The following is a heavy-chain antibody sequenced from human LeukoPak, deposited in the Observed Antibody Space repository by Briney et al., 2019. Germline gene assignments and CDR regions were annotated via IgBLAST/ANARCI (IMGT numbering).Heavy chain of an antibody. CDR2: INLNGNT. V-gene: IGHV4-34*01. Sequence: SETLSLTCAVYGGSFSGYYWSWIRQAPGKGLEWIGEINLNGNTNYNPSLKSRVTISVDTSKKQFSLKLSSVTAADTAVYYCVTYYFDSSGQKKNYWGQGTLVTVSS. J-gene: IGHJ4*02. CDR1: GGSFSGYY. CDR3: VTYYFDSSGQKKNY. D-gene: IGHD3-22*01.